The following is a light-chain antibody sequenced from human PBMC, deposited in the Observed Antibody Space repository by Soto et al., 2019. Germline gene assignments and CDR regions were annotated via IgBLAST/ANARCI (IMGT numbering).Light chain of an antibody. J-gene: IGKJ2*01. CDR2: DAS. V-gene: IGKV1-5*01. CDR1: QSISWW. CDR3: QQYNGDSYT. Sequence: DIQMTQSPSTLSVSVGDRVTITCRASQSISWWLAWYQQKPGKGPKLLIYDASSLQSGVTSRFSGSGSGTEFTLTISSLQPDDFATYYCQQYNGDSYTFGQGTKLEI.